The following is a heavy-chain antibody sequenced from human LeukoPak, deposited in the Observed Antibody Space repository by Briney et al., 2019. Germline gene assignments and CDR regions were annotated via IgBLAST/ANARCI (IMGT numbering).Heavy chain of an antibody. CDR1: GFTFTHAW. CDR3: TTMDWSESRSTI. CDR2: IKSKTDGGTT. D-gene: IGHD2-2*01. Sequence: GGSLRLSCAASGFTFTHAWMSWVRQAPGKGLEWVGRIKSKTDGGTTDYAAPVKGRFTISRDDSKNTLYLQMNSLKTEDTAVYYCTTMDWSESRSTIWGQGTLVTVSS. V-gene: IGHV3-15*01. J-gene: IGHJ4*02.